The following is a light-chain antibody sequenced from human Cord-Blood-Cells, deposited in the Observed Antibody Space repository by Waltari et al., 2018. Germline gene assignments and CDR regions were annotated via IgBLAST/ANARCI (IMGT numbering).Light chain of an antibody. Sequence: QSALTQPRSVSGSPGQSVTISCTGTSSDAGGYHYVSWYQQHPGKAPKLMIYDVSKRPSGVPDRFSGSKSGNTASLTISGLQAEDEADYYCCSYAGSYTVFGGGTKLTVL. V-gene: IGLV2-11*01. CDR3: CSYAGSYTV. J-gene: IGLJ2*01. CDR1: SSDAGGYHY. CDR2: DVS.